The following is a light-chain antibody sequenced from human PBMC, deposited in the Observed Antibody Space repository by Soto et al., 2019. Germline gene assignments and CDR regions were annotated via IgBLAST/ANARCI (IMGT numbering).Light chain of an antibody. J-gene: IGKJ1*01. Sequence: EIVMTQSPATLSVSPGERATLSCRASQSVSDNLAWYQQKPGQAPRLLIYGASTRATGIPARFSGSGSGTDFTLTISSLHSEDFAVYYCQHYNNRPPTFGQGTKVEIK. CDR3: QHYNNRPPT. V-gene: IGKV3D-15*01. CDR2: GAS. CDR1: QSVSDN.